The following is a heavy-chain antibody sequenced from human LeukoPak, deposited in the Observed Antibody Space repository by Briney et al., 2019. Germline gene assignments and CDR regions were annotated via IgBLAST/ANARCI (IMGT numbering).Heavy chain of an antibody. CDR2: IYYSGST. J-gene: IGHJ4*02. CDR1: GGSISSGDYY. CDR3: ARQGAGGSGLDY. V-gene: IGHV4-30-4*01. D-gene: IGHD6-19*01. Sequence: KPSETLSLTCTVSGGSISSGDYYWSWIRQPPGKGLEWIGYIYYSGSTYYNPSLKSRVTISVDTSKNQFSLKLSSVTAADTAVYYCARQGAGGSGLDYWGQGTLVTVSS.